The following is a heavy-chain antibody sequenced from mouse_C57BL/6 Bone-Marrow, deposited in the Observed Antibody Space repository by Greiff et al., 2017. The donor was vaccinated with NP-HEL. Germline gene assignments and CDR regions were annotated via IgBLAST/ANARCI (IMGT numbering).Heavy chain of an antibody. V-gene: IGHV1-72*01. CDR2: IDPNSGGT. CDR3: ARDGDLLWPYYYAMDD. D-gene: IGHD2-1*01. CDR1: GYTFTSYW. J-gene: IGHJ4*01. Sequence: QVQLKQPGAELVKPGASVKLSCKASGYTFTSYWMHWVKQRPGRGLEWIGRIDPNSGGTKYNEKFKSKATLTVDKPSSTAYMQLSSLTSEDSAVYYCARDGDLLWPYYYAMDDWGQGTSVTVSS.